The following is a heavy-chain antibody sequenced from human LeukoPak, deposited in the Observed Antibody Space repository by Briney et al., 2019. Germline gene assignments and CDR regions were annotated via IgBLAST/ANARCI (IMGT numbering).Heavy chain of an antibody. D-gene: IGHD1-14*01. CDR2: ISAYNGNT. CDR3: AREIPVRRGRDAFDI. CDR1: GYTFTSYG. Sequence: ASMKVSCKASGYTFTSYGISWVRQAPGQGLEWMGWISAYNGNTNYAQKLQGRVTMTTDTSTSTAYMELRSLGSDDTAVYYCAREIPVRRGRDAFDIWGQGTVVTVSS. V-gene: IGHV1-18*01. J-gene: IGHJ3*02.